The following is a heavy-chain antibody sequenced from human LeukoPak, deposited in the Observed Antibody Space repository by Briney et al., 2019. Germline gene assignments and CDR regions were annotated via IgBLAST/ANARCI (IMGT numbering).Heavy chain of an antibody. D-gene: IGHD1-26*01. J-gene: IGHJ4*02. V-gene: IGHV5-51*01. Sequence: GESLKISCRGSGYSFTSYWIGWVRQMPGKGLEWMGVIYPGDSDTRYSPSFQGQVTISADKSLSTAYLQWSSLKASDTAMYYCARGSGSYHTAYMNWGQGSPVTVSS. CDR3: ARGSGSYHTAYMN. CDR2: IYPGDSDT. CDR1: GYSFTSYW.